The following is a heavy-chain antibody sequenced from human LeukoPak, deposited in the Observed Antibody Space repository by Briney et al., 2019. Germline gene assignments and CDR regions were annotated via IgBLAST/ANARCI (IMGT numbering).Heavy chain of an antibody. J-gene: IGHJ4*02. CDR1: GFTFSSYS. D-gene: IGHD3-3*01. V-gene: IGHV3-48*01. CDR2: ISSSSSTI. Sequence: GGSLRLSCAASGFTFSSYSMNWVRQAPGKGLEWVSYISSSSSTIYYADSVKGRFTISRDNSKNTLYLQMNSLRAEDTAVYYCAKGSLRFLEWDYFDYWSQGTLVTVSS. CDR3: AKGSLRFLEWDYFDY.